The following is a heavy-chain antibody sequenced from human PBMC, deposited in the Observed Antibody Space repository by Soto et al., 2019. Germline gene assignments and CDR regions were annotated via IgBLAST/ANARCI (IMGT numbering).Heavy chain of an antibody. J-gene: IGHJ6*02. CDR1: GGTFSSYS. CDR2: IIPIFGTA. CDR3: ARSGQNYGMDV. Sequence: GASVNVSCKASGGTFSSYSISWVRQAPGQGLEWMGGIIPIFGTANYAQKFQGRVTITADESTSTAYMELSSLRSEDTAVYYCARSGQNYGMDVWGQGTTVTVSS. V-gene: IGHV1-69*13. D-gene: IGHD5-12*01.